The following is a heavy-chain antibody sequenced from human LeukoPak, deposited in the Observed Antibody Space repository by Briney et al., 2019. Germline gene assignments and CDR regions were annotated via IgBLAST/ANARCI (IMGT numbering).Heavy chain of an antibody. D-gene: IGHD6-13*01. Sequence: ASVKVSCKASGYTFTSYYMHWVRQAPGQGLEWMGIINPSGGSTSYAQKFQGRVTMTRDTSTSTVYMELSSLRSEDTAVYYCARVFTSSWTIYYYYYYMDVWGKGTTVTVSS. J-gene: IGHJ6*03. CDR3: ARVFTSSWTIYYYYYYMDV. CDR2: INPSGGST. V-gene: IGHV1-46*01. CDR1: GYTFTSYY.